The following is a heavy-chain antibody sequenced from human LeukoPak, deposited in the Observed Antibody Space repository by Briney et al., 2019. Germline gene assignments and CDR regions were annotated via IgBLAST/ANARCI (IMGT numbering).Heavy chain of an antibody. CDR3: AKDAGYYDNSYYYSAFDY. D-gene: IGHD3-22*01. V-gene: IGHV3-23*01. Sequence: PGGSLRLSCAASGFTFSSYAMSWVRQAPGKGLEWVSGIYGGAGSTYYADSVKGRFTISRDNSKNTLYLQMNSLRAEDTAVYYCAKDAGYYDNSYYYSAFDYWGQGTLVTVSS. CDR1: GFTFSSYA. CDR2: IYGGAGST. J-gene: IGHJ4*02.